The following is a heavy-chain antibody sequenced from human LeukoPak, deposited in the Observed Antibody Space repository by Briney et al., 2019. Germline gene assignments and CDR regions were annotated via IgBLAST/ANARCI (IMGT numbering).Heavy chain of an antibody. Sequence: EGTLRLSCAASGFSFSSYGMNWVRQAPGKGLEWVSGIIGSGGTTYYADSVKGRFTISRDNSKNTVYLQINNLRDEDTAVYYCAKDDRLLRFLHWGQGPLVTVSS. CDR3: AKDDRLLRFLH. V-gene: IGHV3-23*01. D-gene: IGHD3-16*01. CDR1: GFSFSSYG. J-gene: IGHJ4*02. CDR2: IIGSGGTT.